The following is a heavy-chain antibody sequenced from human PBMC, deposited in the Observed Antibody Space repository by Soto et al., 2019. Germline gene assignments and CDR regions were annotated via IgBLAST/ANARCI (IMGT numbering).Heavy chain of an antibody. CDR3: ARESDVPYYYYGMDV. CDR1: GYTFTSSG. CDR2: ISGYNGKT. J-gene: IGHJ6*02. D-gene: IGHD2-21*02. V-gene: IGHV1-18*01. Sequence: QVQLVQSGGEVKKPGASVKVSCKASGYTFTSSGISWVRQAPGQGLEWMGWISGYNGKTNYAQKVQDRVTMTTDTSTSTVYMELRSLRSDDTAVYYCARESDVPYYYYGMDVWGQGTTVTVSS.